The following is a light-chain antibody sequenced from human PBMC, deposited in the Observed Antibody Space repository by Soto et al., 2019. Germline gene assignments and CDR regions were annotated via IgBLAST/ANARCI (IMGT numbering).Light chain of an antibody. CDR1: TGAVTSGHY. Sequence: QAVVTQEPSLTVSPGGTVTLTCGSSTGAVTSGHYPYWFQQKPGQAPRTLIYDTSNKHSWTPARFSGSLLGGKAALTLSGAQPEDEAEYYCLLSYSGARLYVFGTGPKLTVL. J-gene: IGLJ1*01. CDR2: DTS. CDR3: LLSYSGARLYV. V-gene: IGLV7-46*01.